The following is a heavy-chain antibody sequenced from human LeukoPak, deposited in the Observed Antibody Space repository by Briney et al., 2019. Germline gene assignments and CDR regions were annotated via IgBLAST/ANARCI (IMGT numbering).Heavy chain of an antibody. CDR3: AREAQVHCSGGNCYFDY. CDR2: IYSGGST. CDR1: GFTVSSNY. J-gene: IGHJ4*02. Sequence: GGSLRLSCVASGFTVSSNYMSWVRQAPGKGLEWVSVIYSGGSTYYADSVKGRFSITRDNSKNPLFLQMNSLRAEDTAVYYCAREAQVHCSGGNCYFDYWGQGTLVTVSS. D-gene: IGHD2-15*01. V-gene: IGHV3-53*01.